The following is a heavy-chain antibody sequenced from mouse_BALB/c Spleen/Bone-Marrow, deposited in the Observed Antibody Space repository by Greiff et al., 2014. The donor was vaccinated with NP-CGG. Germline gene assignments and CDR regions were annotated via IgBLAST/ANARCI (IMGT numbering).Heavy chain of an antibody. Sequence: QVQLQQSGAELAKPGASVKMSCKASGYTFTSYWMHWVKQRPGQGLEWIGYINPSTGYTEYNQKFKDKATLTVDKSSSTAYMQLSSMLSEDYAVVYYGGDWYFDVWGEGTTVTVSS. CDR2: INPSTGYT. CDR1: GYTFTSYW. CDR3: GGDWYFDV. V-gene: IGHV1-7*01. J-gene: IGHJ1*01.